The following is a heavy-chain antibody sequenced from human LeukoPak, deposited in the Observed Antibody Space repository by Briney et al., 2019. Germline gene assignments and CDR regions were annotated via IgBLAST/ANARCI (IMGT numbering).Heavy chain of an antibody. V-gene: IGHV3-30*04. CDR1: GFTFSSHA. D-gene: IGHD4-17*01. CDR3: ATHYGENPHGFDI. Sequence: QPGGSLRLSCAASGFTFSSHAMHWVRQAPGKGLEWVAVISYDGSNKYYADSVKGRFTISRDNSKNTLYLQMNSLRAEDTAVYYCATHYGENPHGFDIGGQGTMVTVSS. CDR2: ISYDGSNK. J-gene: IGHJ3*02.